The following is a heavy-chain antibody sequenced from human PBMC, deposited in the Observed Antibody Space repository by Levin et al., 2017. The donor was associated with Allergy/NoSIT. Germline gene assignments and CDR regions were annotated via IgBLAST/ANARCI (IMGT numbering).Heavy chain of an antibody. J-gene: IGHJ4*02. D-gene: IGHD3-22*01. CDR3: ARGRTYYYDSSGPKKKNYFDY. CDR1: GGSFSGYY. V-gene: IGHV4-34*01. Sequence: SETLSLTCAVYGGSFSGYYWSWIRQPPGKGLEWIGEINHSGSTNYNPSLKSRVTISVDTSKNQFSLKLSSVTAADTAVYYCARGRTYYYDSSGPKKKNYFDYWGQGTLVTVSS. CDR2: INHSGST.